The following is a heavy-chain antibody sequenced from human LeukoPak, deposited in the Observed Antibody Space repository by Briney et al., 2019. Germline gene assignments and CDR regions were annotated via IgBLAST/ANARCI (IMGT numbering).Heavy chain of an antibody. CDR2: ISGSGGST. CDR1: GFTFSSYA. J-gene: IGHJ4*02. CDR3: AKGGGDHSGYSSFDY. V-gene: IGHV3-23*01. D-gene: IGHD5-12*01. Sequence: GGSLRLSCAASGFTFSSYAMSWVRQAPGKGLEWVSAISGSGGSTYYADSVKGPFTISRDNGKNSLYLQMNSLRAEDTAVYYCAKGGGDHSGYSSFDYWGQGTPVTVSS.